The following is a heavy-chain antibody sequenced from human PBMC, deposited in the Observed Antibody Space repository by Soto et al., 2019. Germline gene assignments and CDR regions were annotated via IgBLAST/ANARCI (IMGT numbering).Heavy chain of an antibody. CDR2: INPSGGST. J-gene: IGHJ6*02. Sequence: QVQLVQSGAEVKTPGASVKVSCKASGYTFTRYYMHWVRQAPGQGLEWMGIINPSGGSTTHAQKFQGRVTMPRDTSTSTVYMELSSLRSEDTAVYYCARGDWHYYYGMDVWGQGTTVTVSS. V-gene: IGHV1-46*03. D-gene: IGHD2-21*01. CDR1: GYTFTRYY. CDR3: ARGDWHYYYGMDV.